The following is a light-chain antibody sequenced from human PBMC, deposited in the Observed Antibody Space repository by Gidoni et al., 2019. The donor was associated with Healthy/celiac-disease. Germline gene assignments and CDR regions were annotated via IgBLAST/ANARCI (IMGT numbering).Light chain of an antibody. Sequence: DIQMTQSRSSLSASVGDRVTITCPASQDISNYLNWYQQKPGKAPKLLIYDASNLETGVPSRFSGSGSGTDFTLTISSLQPEDIATYYCQQYDKLPPVTFGQGTRLEIK. CDR3: QQYDKLPPVT. CDR1: QDISNY. J-gene: IGKJ5*01. CDR2: DAS. V-gene: IGKV1-33*01.